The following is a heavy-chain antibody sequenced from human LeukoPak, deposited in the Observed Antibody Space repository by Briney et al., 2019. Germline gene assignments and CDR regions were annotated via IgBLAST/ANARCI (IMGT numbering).Heavy chain of an antibody. Sequence: GSLRPSCAASGFTFSNYNMNWVRQAPGKGVGWVSYISSSSSTIYYADSVKGRFTVSRDNAKNTLYLQMNSLTAEDTAVYYCARDLGLRFDFWGQGTLVTVSS. J-gene: IGHJ4*02. CDR2: ISSSSSTI. CDR3: ARDLGLRFDF. CDR1: GFTFSNYN. V-gene: IGHV3-48*04. D-gene: IGHD2-21*02.